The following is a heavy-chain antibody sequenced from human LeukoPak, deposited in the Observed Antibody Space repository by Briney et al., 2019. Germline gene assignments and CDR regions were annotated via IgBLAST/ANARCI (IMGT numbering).Heavy chain of an antibody. CDR1: GGSISSGSYY. CDR2: IYTSGST. D-gene: IGHD3-3*01. V-gene: IGHV4-61*02. Sequence: SETLSLTCTVSGGSISSGSYYWSWIRQPAGKGLEWIGRIYTSGSTNYNPSLKSRVTISVDTSKNQFSLKLSSVTAADTAVYHCARDRFNGMDVWGQGTTVTVSS. CDR3: ARDRFNGMDV. J-gene: IGHJ6*02.